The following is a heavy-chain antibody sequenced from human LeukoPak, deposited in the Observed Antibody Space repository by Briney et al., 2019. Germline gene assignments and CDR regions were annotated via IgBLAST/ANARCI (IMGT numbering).Heavy chain of an antibody. CDR3: ATVGDNGGYYPFDY. CDR1: GGPIRRNNFF. Sequence: SVTLYLTCTEPGGPIRRNNFFWSCLSQPPGKRLEWFGSIYYSGNTYYNQSLKSRLTIAVDTSRIQFSLKMSSVTAADTAVYYCATVGDNGGYYPFDYWGQGTLVTVSS. D-gene: IGHD4-17*01. CDR2: IYYSGNT. V-gene: IGHV4-39*01. J-gene: IGHJ4*02.